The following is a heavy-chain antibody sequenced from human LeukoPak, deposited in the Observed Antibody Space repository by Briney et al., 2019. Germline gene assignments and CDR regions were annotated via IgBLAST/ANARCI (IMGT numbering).Heavy chain of an antibody. CDR1: GFNFSIYG. J-gene: IGHJ4*02. Sequence: GGSLRLSCAVSGFNFSIYGMHWVRQAPGKGLEWVTHISYDGSNKFYADSVKGRFTISRDNSKNTLYLQMNSLRAEDTAVYYCAKGIKIVVVSYYFDYWGQGTLVTVSS. CDR3: AKGIKIVVVSYYFDY. V-gene: IGHV3-30*18. D-gene: IGHD3-22*01. CDR2: ISYDGSNK.